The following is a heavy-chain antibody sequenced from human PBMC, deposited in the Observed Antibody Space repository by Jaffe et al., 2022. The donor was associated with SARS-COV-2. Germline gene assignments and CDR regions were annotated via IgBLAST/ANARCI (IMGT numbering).Heavy chain of an antibody. Sequence: EVQLVESGGGLVQPGGSLRLSCTASGFTFGNYVISWVRQAPGKGLEWVSSISGSGSTTFYPDSVRGRFTISRDNSKNTLYLQMSSLRAEDTAVYYCAKYQFSGSYYNFDYWGQGTLVTVSS. D-gene: IGHD3-10*01. J-gene: IGHJ4*02. CDR1: GFTFGNYV. V-gene: IGHV3-23*04. CDR2: ISGSGSTT. CDR3: AKYQFSGSYYNFDY.